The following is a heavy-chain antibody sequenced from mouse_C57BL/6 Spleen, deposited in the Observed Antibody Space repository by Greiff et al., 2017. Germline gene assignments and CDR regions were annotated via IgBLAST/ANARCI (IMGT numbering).Heavy chain of an antibody. J-gene: IGHJ3*01. Sequence: VKLQQPGAELVRPGTSVKLSCKASGYTFTSYWMHWVKQRPGQGLEWIGVIDPSDSYTNYNQKFKGKATLTVDTSSSTAYMQLSSLTSEDSAVYYCARENYGSSYFAYWGQGTLVTVSA. CDR1: GYTFTSYW. CDR2: IDPSDSYT. V-gene: IGHV1-59*01. CDR3: ARENYGSSYFAY. D-gene: IGHD1-1*01.